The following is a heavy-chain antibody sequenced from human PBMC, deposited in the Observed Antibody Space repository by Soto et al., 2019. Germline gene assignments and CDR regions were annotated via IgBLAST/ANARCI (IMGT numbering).Heavy chain of an antibody. CDR1: GFTFDTYG. CDR3: ARVTPGNNLYYFSGLDF. Sequence: GGSLRLSCVASGFTFDTYGIHWVRQAPGKGLQWVALISYEGSNTYYADSVRGRFTISRDNSKNALYLQMNTLRPEDTGVYYCARVTPGNNLYYFSGLDFWGQGTSVTVSS. D-gene: IGHD1-1*01. CDR2: ISYEGSNT. V-gene: IGHV3-30-3*01. J-gene: IGHJ6*02.